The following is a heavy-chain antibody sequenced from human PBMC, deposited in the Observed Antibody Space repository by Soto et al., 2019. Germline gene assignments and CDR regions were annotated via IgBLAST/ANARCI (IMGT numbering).Heavy chain of an antibody. CDR2: MNPNTGNT. CDR3: ARGASP. Sequence: QVQLVQSGAEVKKPGASVKVSCKASGYTFTSSDINWVRQATGQGLEWMGWMNPNTGNTGYAQKFQVRITLTRSTSISTAYLELSSLNSDDSAVYYCARGASPWGQGTLVTVSS. J-gene: IGHJ5*02. CDR1: GYTFTSSD. V-gene: IGHV1-8*01.